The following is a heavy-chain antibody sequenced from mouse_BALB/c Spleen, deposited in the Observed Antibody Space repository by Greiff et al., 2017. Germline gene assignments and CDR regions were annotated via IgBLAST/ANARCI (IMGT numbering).Heavy chain of an antibody. V-gene: IGHV10S3*01. Sequence: EVQLVETGGGLVQPKGSLKLSCAASGFTFNTNAMNWVRQAPGKGLEWVARIRSKSNNYATYYDDSVKDRFTISRDDSQSMLYLQMNNLKTEDTAMYYCVRENYYDYAMDYWGQGTSVTVSS. J-gene: IGHJ4*01. D-gene: IGHD1-1*01. CDR3: VRENYYDYAMDY. CDR2: IRSKSNNYAT. CDR1: GFTFNTNA.